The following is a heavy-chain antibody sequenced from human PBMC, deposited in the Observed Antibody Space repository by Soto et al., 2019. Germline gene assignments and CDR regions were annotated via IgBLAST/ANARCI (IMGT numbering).Heavy chain of an antibody. D-gene: IGHD2-15*01. CDR3: AREGWPLLQTGMDV. Sequence: EVQLVESGGGLKQPGGPLRLSCAASGFTFRSYSMNWVRQAPGKGLVWVSYISSSNRTINYADSVKGRFIISRDNAKNSLYLQMHSLRDEDTAVYYCAREGWPLLQTGMDVWGQGTTVTVSS. CDR1: GFTFRSYS. CDR2: ISSSNRTI. V-gene: IGHV3-48*02. J-gene: IGHJ6*02.